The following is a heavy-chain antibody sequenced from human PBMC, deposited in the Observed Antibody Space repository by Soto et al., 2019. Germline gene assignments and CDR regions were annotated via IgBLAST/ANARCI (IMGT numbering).Heavy chain of an antibody. D-gene: IGHD2-15*01. CDR3: ARDRSYTQYSAATRNINYYYAMDV. Sequence: SETLSLTCTVSGGSISSGDYYWSWIRQPPGKGLEWIGYIYYSGSTYYNPSLKSRVTISVDTSKNQFSLKLSSVTAADTAVYYCARDRSYTQYSAATRNINYYYAMDVWGQGTTVTVSS. V-gene: IGHV4-30-4*01. CDR1: GGSISSGDYY. J-gene: IGHJ6*02. CDR2: IYYSGST.